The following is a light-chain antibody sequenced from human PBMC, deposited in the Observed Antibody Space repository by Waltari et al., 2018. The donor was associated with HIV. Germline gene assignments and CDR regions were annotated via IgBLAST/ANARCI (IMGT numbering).Light chain of an antibody. CDR3: QQHDVSPYT. CDR1: QSLYNSNNKNS. Sequence: DIVMTQSPDSLDVSLGERATINCRSSQSLYNSNNKNSLARYQQKPGQLPKLLIYWASTRNSGVPDRFTGSGSGTDFTLSISSLQAEDVAVYYCQQHDVSPYTFGQGTKV. CDR2: WAS. V-gene: IGKV4-1*01. J-gene: IGKJ2*01.